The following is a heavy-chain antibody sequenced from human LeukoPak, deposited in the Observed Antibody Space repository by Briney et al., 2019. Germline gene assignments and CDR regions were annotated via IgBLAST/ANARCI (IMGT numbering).Heavy chain of an antibody. Sequence: ASVKVSCKASGYTFTSNYMHWVRQAPGQGLEWMGVIAPSSGTTSYAQKFQGRVTMTRDTSTSTLYMELSSLTSEDTAVYYCARASGSSTVPFDYWGQGTLVTVSS. V-gene: IGHV1-46*01. CDR2: IAPSSGTT. J-gene: IGHJ4*02. D-gene: IGHD4-11*01. CDR3: ARASGSSTVPFDY. CDR1: GYTFTSNY.